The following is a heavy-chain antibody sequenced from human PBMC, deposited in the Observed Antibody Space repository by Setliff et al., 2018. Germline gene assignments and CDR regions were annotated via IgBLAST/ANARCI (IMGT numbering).Heavy chain of an antibody. CDR2: INPSGGLT. V-gene: IGHV1-46*01. J-gene: IGHJ6*03. CDR3: VSEGVDSRSSTDYRYYMDV. D-gene: IGHD3-22*01. Sequence: ASVKVSCKASGYTFTNYGVSWVRQAPGQGLEWMGIINPSGGLTKYAQKFQGRVTMTSDTSTKTVNLEVSSLRSEDTAVDYCVSEGVDSRSSTDYRYYMDVWGKGTTVTVSS. CDR1: GYTFTNYG.